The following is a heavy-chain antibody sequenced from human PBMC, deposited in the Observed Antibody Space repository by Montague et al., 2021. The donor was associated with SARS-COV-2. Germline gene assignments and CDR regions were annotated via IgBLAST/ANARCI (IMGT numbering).Heavy chain of an antibody. CDR3: ATDRAGRYYFDY. J-gene: IGHJ4*02. D-gene: IGHD2-21*01. CDR2: VYYTGHT. Sequence: SETLSLTCSVSGGSTKTMRYYWAWLRQSPGKGLEWIASVYYTGHTYYTPSLAARTAISLDTSTNHFSLTLSSVAAADTALYYCATDRAGRYYFDYWGQGTPVIVSS. CDR1: GGSTKTMRYY. V-gene: IGHV4-39*07.